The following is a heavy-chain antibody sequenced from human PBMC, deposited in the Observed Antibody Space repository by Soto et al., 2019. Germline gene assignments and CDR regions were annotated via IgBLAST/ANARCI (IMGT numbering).Heavy chain of an antibody. V-gene: IGHV4-59*01. CDR3: ARGAPYCSGGSCWPYGMDV. CDR2: VYYTGST. J-gene: IGHJ6*02. D-gene: IGHD2-15*01. CDR1: GGSFSTYY. Sequence: SETLSLTCTVSGGSFSTYYWTWIRQPPGKGLEWIGYVYYTGSTNYNPSLKSRVTISIDTSRNQLSLKMNAVTAADTAEYYCARGAPYCSGGSCWPYGMDVWGQGTTVTVSS.